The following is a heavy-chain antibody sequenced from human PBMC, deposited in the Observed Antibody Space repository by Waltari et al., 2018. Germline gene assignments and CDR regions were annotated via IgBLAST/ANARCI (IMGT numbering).Heavy chain of an antibody. D-gene: IGHD4-17*01. CDR1: GFTFEDYA. Sequence: EVQLVESGGGLVQPGRSLRLSSASSGFTFEDYALHWVRKAPGQGLEWVSGISWNSGSIGYADSVKGRFTISRDNAKNSLYLQMNSLRAEDTALYYCAKDMEKGDDYGGNWSGSWGQGTLVTVSS. CDR3: AKDMEKGDDYGGNWSGS. J-gene: IGHJ5*02. CDR2: ISWNSGSI. V-gene: IGHV3-9*01.